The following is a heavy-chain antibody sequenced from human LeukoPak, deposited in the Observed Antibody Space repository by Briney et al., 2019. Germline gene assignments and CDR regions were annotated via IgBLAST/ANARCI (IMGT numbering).Heavy chain of an antibody. V-gene: IGHV1-69*04. CDR1: GGTFSSYA. Sequence: SVKVSCKASGGTFSSYAISWVRQAPRQWLEWMGRIIPILGIANYAQKFQGRVTITADKSTSTAYMELSSLRSEDTAVYYCASPGELLWFGEFHCWGQGTLVTVSS. D-gene: IGHD3-10*01. CDR3: ASPGELLWFGEFHC. J-gene: IGHJ4*02. CDR2: IIPILGIA.